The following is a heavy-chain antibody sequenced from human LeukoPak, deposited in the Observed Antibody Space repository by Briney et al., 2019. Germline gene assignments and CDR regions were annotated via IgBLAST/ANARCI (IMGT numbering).Heavy chain of an antibody. CDR2: IYYSGTT. J-gene: IGHJ4*02. D-gene: IGHD6-13*01. V-gene: IGHV4-59*01. Sequence: RPSETLSLTCTVSGGSISNYYWNWIRQPPGKGLEWIGYIYYSGTTNYNPSLKSRVSMSVDTSKNQFSLKLSSVTAADTAVYYCARGVVAAAGRTFDFWGQGTLVTVSS. CDR1: GGSISNYY. CDR3: ARGVVAAAGRTFDF.